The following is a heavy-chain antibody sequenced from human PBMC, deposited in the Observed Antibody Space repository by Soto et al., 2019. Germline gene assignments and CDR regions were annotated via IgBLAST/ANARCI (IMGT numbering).Heavy chain of an antibody. D-gene: IGHD2-2*01. CDR2: IIPIFGTA. V-gene: IGHV1-69*13. CDR3: ARDHGYCISTSCYGSYYYYYGMDV. CDR1: GGTFSSYA. Sequence: SVKVSCKASGGTFSSYAISWVRQAPGQGLEWMGGIIPIFGTANYAQKFQGRVTITADESTSTAYMELSSLRSEDTAVYYCARDHGYCISTSCYGSYYYYYGMDVWGQGTTVTVSS. J-gene: IGHJ6*02.